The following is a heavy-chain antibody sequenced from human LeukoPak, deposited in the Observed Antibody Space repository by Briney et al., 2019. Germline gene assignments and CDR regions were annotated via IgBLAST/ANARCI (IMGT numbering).Heavy chain of an antibody. D-gene: IGHD6-13*01. J-gene: IGHJ4*02. CDR3: AKDTPDNFAAGTHPSQDY. V-gene: IGHV3-30*18. Sequence: GGSLRLSCAASGFTFSSYGMHWVRQAPGKGLERVAVISYDGSNKYYADSVKGRFTISRDDSKKTLYLQMNSLRAEDTAVYYCAKDTPDNFAAGTHPSQDYWGQGTLVTVSS. CDR2: ISYDGSNK. CDR1: GFTFSSYG.